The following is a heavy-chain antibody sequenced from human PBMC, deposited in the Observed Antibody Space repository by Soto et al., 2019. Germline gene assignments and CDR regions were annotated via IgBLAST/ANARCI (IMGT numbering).Heavy chain of an antibody. V-gene: IGHV1-2*04. CDR1: GYTFTGYY. CDR2: INPNSGGT. D-gene: IGHD3-3*01. CDR3: AREITIFGVAKGYFDY. Sequence: GASVKLSCKASGYTFTGYYMHWVRQAPGQGLEWTGWINPNSGGTNYAQKFQGWVTMTRDTSISTAYMELSRLRSDDTAVYYCAREITIFGVAKGYFDYWGQGTPVTVSS. J-gene: IGHJ4*02.